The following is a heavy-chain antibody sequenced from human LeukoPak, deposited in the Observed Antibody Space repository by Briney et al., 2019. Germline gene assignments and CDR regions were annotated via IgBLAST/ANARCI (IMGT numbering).Heavy chain of an antibody. CDR2: ISSSSSYI. Sequence: GGSLRLSCAASGFTFSSYSMNWVRQAPGKGLEWVSSISSSSSYIYYADSVKGRFTISRDNAKNSLYLQMNSLRTEDTAVYYCARQQLVLSWFDPWGQGTLVTVSS. CDR1: GFTFSSYS. CDR3: ARQQLVLSWFDP. J-gene: IGHJ5*02. D-gene: IGHD6-13*01. V-gene: IGHV3-21*01.